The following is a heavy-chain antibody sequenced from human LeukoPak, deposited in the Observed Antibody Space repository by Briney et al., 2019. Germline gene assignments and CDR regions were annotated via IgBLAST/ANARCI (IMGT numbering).Heavy chain of an antibody. D-gene: IGHD5-12*01. Sequence: GGTLRLSCEASGFTFSSYNMNWVRQPPGKGLEWVSSISSGSRYINYADSVKGRFTISRDNAKNSLYLQMNSLRAEDTALYYCARGGSYEEAFDYWGQGTLVTVSS. CDR3: ARGGSYEEAFDY. CDR1: GFTFSSYN. V-gene: IGHV3-21*01. CDR2: ISSGSRYI. J-gene: IGHJ4*02.